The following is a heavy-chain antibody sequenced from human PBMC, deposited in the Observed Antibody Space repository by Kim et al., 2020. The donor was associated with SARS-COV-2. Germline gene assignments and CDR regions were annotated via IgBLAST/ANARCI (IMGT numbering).Heavy chain of an antibody. CDR2: IYYSGST. J-gene: IGHJ3*02. CDR3: ATAPPMVRGVMGAFGI. CDR1: GGSISSYY. V-gene: IGHV4-59*01. Sequence: SETLCLTCTVSGGSISSYYWSWIRQPPGKGLEWIGYIYYSGSTNYNPSLKSRVTISVDTSKNQFSLKLSSVTAADTAVYYCATAPPMVRGVMGAFGIWGQGTMVTVSS. D-gene: IGHD3-10*01.